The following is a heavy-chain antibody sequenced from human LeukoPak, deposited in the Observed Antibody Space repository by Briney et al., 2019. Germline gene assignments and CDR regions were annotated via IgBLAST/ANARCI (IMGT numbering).Heavy chain of an antibody. D-gene: IGHD3-22*01. CDR1: GGTFSSYA. CDR3: AKSLFDSSGYYYYFDY. J-gene: IGHJ4*02. Sequence: ASVKVSCKASGGTFSSYAISWVRQAPGQGLEWMGGIIPIFGTANYAQKFQGRVTITADESTSTAYMELSSLRSEDTAVYYCAKSLFDSSGYYYYFDYWGQGTLVTVSS. V-gene: IGHV1-69*13. CDR2: IIPIFGTA.